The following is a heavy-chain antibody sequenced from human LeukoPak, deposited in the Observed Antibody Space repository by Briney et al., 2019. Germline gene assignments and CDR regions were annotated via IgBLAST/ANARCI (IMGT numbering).Heavy chain of an antibody. Sequence: SETLSLTCTVSGGSISSYYWSWIRQPPGKGLEWIGYIYYSGSTNYNPSLKSRVTISVDTSKNQFSLKLSSVTAADTAVYYCARVVREVAATLFDYWGQGTLVTVSS. D-gene: IGHD2-15*01. CDR2: IYYSGST. CDR3: ARVVREVAATLFDY. V-gene: IGHV4-59*01. J-gene: IGHJ4*02. CDR1: GGSISSYY.